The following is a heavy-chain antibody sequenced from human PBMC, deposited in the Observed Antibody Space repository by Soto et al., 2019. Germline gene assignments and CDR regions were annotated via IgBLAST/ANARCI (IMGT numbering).Heavy chain of an antibody. V-gene: IGHV2-5*02. CDR2: LYWDDDK. CDR3: AHRRPYSNSPEYFFDY. J-gene: IGHJ4*02. Sequence: QITLKESGPTLVKPTQTLTLTCTFSGFSLSTSGVDVGWIRQPPGKALEWLALLYWDDDKRYSPSLKSRLTIPKDTSKNQVVLTMTNMDPLDTATYYCAHRRPYSNSPEYFFDYWGQGTLVTVSS. CDR1: GFSLSTSGVD. D-gene: IGHD6-6*01.